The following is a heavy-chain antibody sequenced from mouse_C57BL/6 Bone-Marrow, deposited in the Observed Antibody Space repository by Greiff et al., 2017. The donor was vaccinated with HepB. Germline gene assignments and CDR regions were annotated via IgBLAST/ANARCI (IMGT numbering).Heavy chain of an antibody. Sequence: VQLQQSGAELVRPGASVKLSCTASGFNINDDYMHWVKQRPEQGLEWIGWIDPENGDTEYDSKFKGKATLTADTSSNTADLQLSSLTSEYTAVYYCASEGYDPAWFAYWGQGTLVTVSA. J-gene: IGHJ3*01. D-gene: IGHD2-2*01. CDR2: IDPENGDT. CDR1: GFNINDDY. CDR3: ASEGYDPAWFAY. V-gene: IGHV14-4*01.